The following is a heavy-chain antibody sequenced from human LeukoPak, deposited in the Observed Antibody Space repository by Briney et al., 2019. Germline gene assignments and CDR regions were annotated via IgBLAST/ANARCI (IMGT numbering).Heavy chain of an antibody. CDR1: GLTFSSYS. CDR3: ARDGLVAVAGTVFDY. D-gene: IGHD6-19*01. CDR2: ISSSSSYI. V-gene: IGHV3-21*01. Sequence: GGSLRLSCAASGLTFSSYSMNWVRQAPGKGLEWVSSISSSSSYIYYADSVKGRFTISRDNAKNSLYLQMNSLRAEDTAVYYCARDGLVAVAGTVFDYWGQGTLVTVSS. J-gene: IGHJ4*02.